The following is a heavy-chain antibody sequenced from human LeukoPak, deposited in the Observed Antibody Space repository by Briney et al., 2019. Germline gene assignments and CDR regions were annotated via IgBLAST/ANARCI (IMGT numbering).Heavy chain of an antibody. V-gene: IGHV1-18*01. CDR2: ISAYNGNT. Sequence: GASVKVSCKASGYTFTSYGISWVRQAPGQGLEWMGWISAYNGNTNYAQKLQGRVTMTTDTSTSTAYMELRSLRSDDTAVYYCARDTRVVPAAMHGYWGQGILVTVSS. J-gene: IGHJ4*02. D-gene: IGHD2-2*01. CDR3: ARDTRVVPAAMHGY. CDR1: GYTFTSYG.